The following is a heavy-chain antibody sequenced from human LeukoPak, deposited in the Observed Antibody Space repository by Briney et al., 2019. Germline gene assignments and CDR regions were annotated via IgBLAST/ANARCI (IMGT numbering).Heavy chain of an antibody. CDR2: IKQDGSEK. Sequence: GGSLRLSCAASGFTFSRYSMSWVRQAPGKGLEWVANIKQDGSEKYSVDSVKGRFTISRDNAKNSLYLQMNSLRAEDTAVYYCAELGITMIGGVWGKGTTVTISS. CDR1: GFTFSRYS. D-gene: IGHD3-10*02. CDR3: AELGITMIGGV. J-gene: IGHJ6*04. V-gene: IGHV3-7*01.